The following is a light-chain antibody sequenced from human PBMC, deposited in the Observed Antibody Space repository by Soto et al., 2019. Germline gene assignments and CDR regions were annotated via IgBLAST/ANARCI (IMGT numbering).Light chain of an antibody. V-gene: IGKV3-20*01. CDR3: QQYGSSPGFT. J-gene: IGKJ4*01. CDR2: ATS. Sequence: EIVLTQSPGTLSLSPGERATLSCRASQSFRSSYLAWYQQRPGQAPRLLIYATSSRATGIPDRFSGSGSGTDFTLTISRLEPEDYAVYYCQQYGSSPGFTFGGGTKVHIK. CDR1: QSFRSSY.